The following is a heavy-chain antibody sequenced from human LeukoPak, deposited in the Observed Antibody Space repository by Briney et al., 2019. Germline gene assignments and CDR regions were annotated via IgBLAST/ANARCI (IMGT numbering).Heavy chain of an antibody. CDR1: GLTFSNAW. CDR3: TTDYYDSSGYVF. J-gene: IGHJ4*02. CDR2: IKTKTAGGTI. D-gene: IGHD3-22*01. V-gene: IGHV3-15*07. Sequence: GGSLRLSCAASGLTFSNAWMNWVRQAPGKGLEWVGRIKTKTAGGTIDYAAPVKGRFTISRDDSKNMLYLQMNSLKTEDTAVYFCTTDYYDSSGYVFWGQGTLVTVSS.